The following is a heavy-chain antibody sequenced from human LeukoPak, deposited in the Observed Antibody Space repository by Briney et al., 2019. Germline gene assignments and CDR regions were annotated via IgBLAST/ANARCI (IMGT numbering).Heavy chain of an antibody. CDR1: GGSISSGSYY. V-gene: IGHV4-61*02. D-gene: IGHD3-10*01. J-gene: IGHJ6*02. Sequence: PSETLSLTCTVSGGSISSGSYYWGWIRQPAGRGLEWIGRIYTSGSTNYNPSLKSRVTISVDTSKNQFSLKLSSVTAADTAVYYCARDTPPIRSRRGYYYGMDVWGQGTTVTVSS. CDR3: ARDTPPIRSRRGYYYGMDV. CDR2: IYTSGST.